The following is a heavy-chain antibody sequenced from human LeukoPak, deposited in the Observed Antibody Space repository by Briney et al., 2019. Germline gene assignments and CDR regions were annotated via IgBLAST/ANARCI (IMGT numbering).Heavy chain of an antibody. D-gene: IGHD3-10*01. CDR2: IKQEGSEK. V-gene: IGHV3-7*01. CDR3: ARGDYYGSGRRAELGY. Sequence: GGSLRLSCAASGFTLSSYWMSWVRQAPGKGLEWVANIKQEGSEKYYVDSVKGRFTISGDNAKNSLYLQMNSLRAEDTAVYYCARGDYYGSGRRAELGYWGQGTLVTVSS. CDR1: GFTLSSYW. J-gene: IGHJ4*02.